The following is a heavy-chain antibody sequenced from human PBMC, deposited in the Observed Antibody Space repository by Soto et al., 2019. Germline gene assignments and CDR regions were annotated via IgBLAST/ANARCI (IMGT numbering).Heavy chain of an antibody. CDR3: AKDPSKVVVAATRGSMQWLVNY. D-gene: IGHD2-15*01. CDR2: ISGSGGST. CDR1: GFTFSSYA. J-gene: IGHJ4*02. Sequence: GGSLRLSCAASGFTFSSYAMSWVRQAPGKGLEWVSAISGSGGSTYYADSVKGRFTISRDNSKNTLYLQMNSLRAEDTAVYYCAKDPSKVVVAATRGSMQWLVNYWGQGTLVTVSS. V-gene: IGHV3-23*01.